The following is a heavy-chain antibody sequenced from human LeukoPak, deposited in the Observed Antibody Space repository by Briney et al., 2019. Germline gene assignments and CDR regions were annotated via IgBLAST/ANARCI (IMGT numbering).Heavy chain of an antibody. CDR1: GFTFSSYS. CDR2: ISSSSSYI. V-gene: IGHV3-21*04. J-gene: IGHJ4*02. Sequence: PGGSLRLSCAASGFTFSSYSMNWVRQAPGKGLEWVSSISSSSSYIYYADSVKGRFTISRDNAKNSLYLQMNSLRAEDTAVYYCASGYCSGGSCYGVVYWGQGTLVTVSS. D-gene: IGHD2-15*01. CDR3: ASGYCSGGSCYGVVY.